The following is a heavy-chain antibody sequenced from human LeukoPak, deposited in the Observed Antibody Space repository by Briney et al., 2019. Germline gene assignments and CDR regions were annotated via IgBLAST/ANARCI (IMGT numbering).Heavy chain of an antibody. Sequence: SVKVSCKASGYTFTSYGISWVRQAPGQGLEWMGWISAYNGNTNYAQKLQGRVTMTTDTSTSTAYMELRSLRSDDTAVYYCARQDRGYCSGGSCSFLPLGLDPWGQGTLVTVSS. CDR2: ISAYNGNT. V-gene: IGHV1-18*01. CDR1: GYTFTSYG. J-gene: IGHJ5*02. D-gene: IGHD2-15*01. CDR3: ARQDRGYCSGGSCSFLPLGLDP.